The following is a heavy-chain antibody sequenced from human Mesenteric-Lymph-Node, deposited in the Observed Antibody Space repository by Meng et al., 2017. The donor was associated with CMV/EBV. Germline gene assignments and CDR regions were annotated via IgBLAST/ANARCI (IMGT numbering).Heavy chain of an antibody. Sequence: ASVKVSCKASGYTFTGYYMHWVRQAPGQGLEWMGWINPNSGGTNYAQKFQGRVTMTGDTSISTAYMELSRLRSDDTAVYYCARESRGVKTSWARTSFQHWGQGTLVTVSS. CDR3: ARESRGVKTSWARTSFQH. CDR2: INPNSGGT. CDR1: GYTFTGYY. V-gene: IGHV1-2*02. J-gene: IGHJ1*01. D-gene: IGHD3-10*01.